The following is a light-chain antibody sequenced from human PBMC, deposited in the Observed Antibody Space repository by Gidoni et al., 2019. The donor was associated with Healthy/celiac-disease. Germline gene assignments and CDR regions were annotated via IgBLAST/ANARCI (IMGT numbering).Light chain of an antibody. CDR2: EVS. CDR1: QSLVYSDGNTY. V-gene: IGKV2-30*01. CDR3: MQDPLWPPT. Sequence: DGVMTQSPPSLPVTLGQPASISGRSSQSLVYSDGNTYWNWLQQRPGQSPKRLIYEVSNRDSGVPDRFSGSGSGTDFTLKISRVEAEDVGVYYCMQDPLWPPTFGPGTKVDIK. J-gene: IGKJ3*01.